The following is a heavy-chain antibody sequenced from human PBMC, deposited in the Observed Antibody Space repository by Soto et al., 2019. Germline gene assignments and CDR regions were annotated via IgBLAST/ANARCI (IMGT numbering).Heavy chain of an antibody. J-gene: IGHJ3*01. CDR2: LLHSGTT. CDR1: GDSISSPKW. V-gene: IGHV4-4*02. CDR3: AYSSGWYRHDV. Sequence: QVQLQESSAGLVKPSGTLSLTCAVSGDSISSPKWWTWLRQPPGKGLEWIGDLLHSGTTNYNPSLKSRVILSVDKSQNQFSLSLTSVTAADTAIYYCAYSSGWYRHDVWGQGTSVTVSS. D-gene: IGHD6-19*01.